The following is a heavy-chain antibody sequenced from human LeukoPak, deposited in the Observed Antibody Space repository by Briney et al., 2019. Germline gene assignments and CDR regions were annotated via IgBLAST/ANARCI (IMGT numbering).Heavy chain of an antibody. Sequence: PSETLSLTCTVSGGSISSYYWSWIRQPPGKGLEWIGYIYYGGSTNYNPSLKSRVTISVDTSKNQFSLKLSSVTAADTAVYYCARGILTGYDYWGQGTLVTVSS. CDR1: GGSISSYY. CDR2: IYYGGST. V-gene: IGHV4-59*01. J-gene: IGHJ4*02. CDR3: ARGILTGYDY. D-gene: IGHD3-9*01.